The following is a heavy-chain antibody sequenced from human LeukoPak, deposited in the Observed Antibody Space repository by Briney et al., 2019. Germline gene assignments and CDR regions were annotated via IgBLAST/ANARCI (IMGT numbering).Heavy chain of an antibody. CDR1: GGSISSSSYY. D-gene: IGHD6-6*01. V-gene: IGHV4-39*07. CDR2: IYYSGST. Sequence: SETLSLTCTVSGGSISSSSYYWGWIRQPPGKGLEWIGSIYYSGSTYYNPSLKSRVTISVDTSKNQFSLKLSSVTAADTAVYYCARVSAARARKRFDPWGQGTLVTVSS. CDR3: ARVSAARARKRFDP. J-gene: IGHJ5*02.